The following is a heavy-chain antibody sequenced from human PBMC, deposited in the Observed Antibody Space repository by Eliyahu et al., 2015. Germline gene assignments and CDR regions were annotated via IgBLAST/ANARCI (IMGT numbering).Heavy chain of an antibody. D-gene: IGHD3-3*01. V-gene: IGHV1-69*01. CDR3: ARAHPGGIFGVVPAALGGV. J-gene: IGHJ4*02. Sequence: EVKKPGSSVKVSCKASGGTFSSYAISWVRQAPGQGLEWMGGIIPIFSTANFAQKFQGRVTITADESTSTAYMELSSLRSEDTAVYYCARAHPGGIFGVVPAALGGVWGQGTLVTVSS. CDR2: IIPIFSTA. CDR1: GGTFSSYA.